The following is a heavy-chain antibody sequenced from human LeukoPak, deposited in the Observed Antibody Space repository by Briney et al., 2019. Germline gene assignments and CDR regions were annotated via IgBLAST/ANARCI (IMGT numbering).Heavy chain of an antibody. CDR2: ISGSTGRT. D-gene: IGHD2-15*01. CDR1: GFTFSTYA. J-gene: IGHJ4*02. Sequence: GGSLRLSCAASGFTFSTYAMSWVRQAPGQGLEWVSAISGSTGRTYYADSVKGRFTISRDNSKNTLYLQMNNLRAEDTAVYYCAPRVVGSAPFDYWGQGTLVTVSS. CDR3: APRVVGSAPFDY. V-gene: IGHV3-23*01.